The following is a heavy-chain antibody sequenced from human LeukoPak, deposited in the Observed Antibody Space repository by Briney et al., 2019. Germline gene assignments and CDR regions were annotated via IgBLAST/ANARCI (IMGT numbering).Heavy chain of an antibody. V-gene: IGHV4-59*01. J-gene: IGHJ5*02. CDR1: GGFISSYY. CDR3: ARGIRENWFDP. Sequence: SETLSLTCTVSGGFISSYYWSWSRQPPGKGLEWIGYISYNGSTNYNPSLKSRVTISVDTSKKQFSLKLSSVTAADTAVYYCARGIRENWFDPWGQGTLVTVSS. CDR2: ISYNGST.